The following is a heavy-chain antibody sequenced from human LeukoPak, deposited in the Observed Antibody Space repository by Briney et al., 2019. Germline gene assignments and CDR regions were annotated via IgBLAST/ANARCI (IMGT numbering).Heavy chain of an antibody. J-gene: IGHJ3*02. CDR2: ISYDGSNK. CDR1: GFIFDSYA. D-gene: IGHD3-22*01. CDR3: ARDRLDDYYYDSSGYYSDAFDI. Sequence: PGGSLRLSCAASGFIFDSYAMHWVRQAPGKGLDWVAVISYDGSNKYYADSVKGRFTISRDNSKDTLYLQMNSLRAEDTAVYYCARDRLDDYYYDSSGYYSDAFDIWGQGTMVTVSS. V-gene: IGHV3-30*04.